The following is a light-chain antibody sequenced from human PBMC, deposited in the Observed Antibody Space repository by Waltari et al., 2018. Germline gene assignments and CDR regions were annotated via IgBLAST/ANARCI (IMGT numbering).Light chain of an antibody. CDR2: AVT. V-gene: IGLV2-14*03. CDR1: SSDIGGYNY. J-gene: IGLJ2*01. CDR3: GSYRSSALEAI. Sequence: QSALTQPAAVSGSPGQSITISCTGTSSDIGGYNYVSWYQQHPGKAPKLMIYAVTNRPSGLSMRFSASNSGNTPSLTISGLQAEDEAAYYCGSYRSSALEAIFGGGTKLTVL.